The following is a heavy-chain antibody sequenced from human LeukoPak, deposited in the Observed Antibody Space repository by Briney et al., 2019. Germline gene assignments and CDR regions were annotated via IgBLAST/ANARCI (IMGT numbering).Heavy chain of an antibody. J-gene: IGHJ5*02. CDR3: ARVPQYDFRFDP. CDR1: GGSISSSSYF. D-gene: IGHD3-3*01. Sequence: SETLSLTCTVSGGSISSSSYFWGWIRQPPGKGLEWIGSVYYGGLTYHNPSLKRRVTISVDTSKNQFSLDLSSVTAADTAVYYCARVPQYDFRFDPWGQGTLVTVSS. CDR2: VYYGGLT. V-gene: IGHV4-39*02.